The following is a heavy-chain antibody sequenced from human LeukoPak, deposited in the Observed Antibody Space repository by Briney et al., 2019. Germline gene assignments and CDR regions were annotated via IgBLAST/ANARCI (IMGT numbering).Heavy chain of an antibody. CDR2: IYYSGST. J-gene: IGHJ4*02. D-gene: IGHD1-7*01. V-gene: IGHV4-39*07. CDR3: ARDRTGTEIDY. CDR1: GGSISSSSYY. Sequence: SETLSLTCTVSGGSISSSSYYWGWIRQPPGKGLEWIGSIYYSGSTYYNPSLKSRVTISVDRSKNQFSLKLSSVTAADTAVYYCARDRTGTEIDYWGQGTLVTVSS.